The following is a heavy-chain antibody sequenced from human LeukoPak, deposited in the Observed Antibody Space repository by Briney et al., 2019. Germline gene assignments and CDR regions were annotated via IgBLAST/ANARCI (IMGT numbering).Heavy chain of an antibody. D-gene: IGHD3-10*01. CDR2: INSDGSST. CDR3: ARAYYGSGSYYDNWFDP. CDR1: GFTFSSYW. V-gene: IGHV3-74*01. Sequence: GGSLRLSCAASGFTFSSYWMHWVRQAPGKGLVWVSRINSDGSSTSYADSVKGRFTISRDNAKNTLYLQMNSLRAEDTAVYYCARAYYGSGSYYDNWFDPWGQGTLVTVSS. J-gene: IGHJ5*02.